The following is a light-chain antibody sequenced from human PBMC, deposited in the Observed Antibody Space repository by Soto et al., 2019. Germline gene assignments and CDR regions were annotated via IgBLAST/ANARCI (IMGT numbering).Light chain of an antibody. CDR1: QNINNW. J-gene: IGKJ1*01. CDR3: QQCHSFAT. V-gene: IGKV1-5*03. CDR2: QAS. Sequence: DIQMTQSPPTLSASVGDRVTITCRASQNINNWVAWYQQKPGKAPKLLVYQASRLGSGVPSRFSGDGSGTDFTLTISGLQPDDFATYYCQQCHSFATFGQGTKVEI.